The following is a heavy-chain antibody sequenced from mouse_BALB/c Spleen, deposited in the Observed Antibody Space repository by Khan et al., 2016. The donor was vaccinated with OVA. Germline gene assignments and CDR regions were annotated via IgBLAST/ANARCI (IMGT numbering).Heavy chain of an antibody. Sequence: QIQLVQSGPELKKPGVTVKISCKASGYTFTTYGMNWVKQAPGKGLKLMGWINTYTGEPTYVDDFKGRFAFSLETSASTAYLQINNLKNEDTATYFCARVGYSGTMDYWGQGTSVTVSS. CDR2: INTYTGEP. CDR1: GYTFTTYG. V-gene: IGHV9-3-1*01. J-gene: IGHJ4*01. D-gene: IGHD2-14*01. CDR3: ARVGYSGTMDY.